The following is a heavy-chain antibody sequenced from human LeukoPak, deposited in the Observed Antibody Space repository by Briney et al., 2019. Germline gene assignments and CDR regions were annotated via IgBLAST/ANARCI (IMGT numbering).Heavy chain of an antibody. D-gene: IGHD3-22*01. Sequence: ASVKVSCKASGYTFTSYDINWVRQATGQGLEWMGWMNPNSGNTGYAQKFQGRVTMTRNTSISTAYMELSSLRSEDTAVYYCARDSRPRNTYYYDSSGPPAWDWGQGTLVTVSS. CDR2: MNPNSGNT. J-gene: IGHJ4*02. V-gene: IGHV1-8*01. CDR3: ARDSRPRNTYYYDSSGPPAWD. CDR1: GYTFTSYD.